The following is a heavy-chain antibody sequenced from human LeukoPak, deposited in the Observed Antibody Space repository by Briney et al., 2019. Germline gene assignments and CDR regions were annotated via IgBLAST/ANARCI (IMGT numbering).Heavy chain of an antibody. V-gene: IGHV3-30*02. CDR1: GFTFSSYG. J-gene: IGHJ4*02. CDR3: AKESGFRRPPLDY. Sequence: GGSLRLSCAASGFTFSSYGMHWVRQAPGKGLEWVAFIRYDGSNKYYADSVKGRFTISRDNSKNTLYVQMNSLRAEDTAVYYCAKESGFRRPPLDYWGQGTLVTVSS. CDR2: IRYDGSNK. D-gene: IGHD2/OR15-2a*01.